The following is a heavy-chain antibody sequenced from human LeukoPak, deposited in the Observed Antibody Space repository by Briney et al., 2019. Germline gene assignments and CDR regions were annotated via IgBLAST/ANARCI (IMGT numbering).Heavy chain of an antibody. CDR3: ARHGRALENASVDAFVI. J-gene: IGHJ3*02. Sequence: PSETLSLTCTVSAGSISTYYWSWIRQPAGKALEWIGRVHASGSANYNASLKSRVTMSVDTSKTQFSLRLSPVTAADTALYYCARHGRALENASVDAFVIWGQGTMVTVSS. CDR1: AGSISTYY. V-gene: IGHV4-4*07. D-gene: IGHD5-24*01. CDR2: VHASGSA.